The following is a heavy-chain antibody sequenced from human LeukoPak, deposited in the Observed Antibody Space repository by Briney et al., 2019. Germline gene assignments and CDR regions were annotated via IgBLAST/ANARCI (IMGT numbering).Heavy chain of an antibody. D-gene: IGHD6-13*01. CDR3: ARDAAAAPYSFDY. CDR2: ISSSSSTT. V-gene: IGHV3-48*04. CDR1: GFTFSSYS. J-gene: IGHJ4*02. Sequence: GGSLRLSCAASGFTFSSYSMNWVRQAPGKGLEWVSYISSSSSTTYYADSVKGRFTISRDNAKNSLYLQMNSLRAEYTAVYYCARDAAAAPYSFDYWGQGTLVTVSS.